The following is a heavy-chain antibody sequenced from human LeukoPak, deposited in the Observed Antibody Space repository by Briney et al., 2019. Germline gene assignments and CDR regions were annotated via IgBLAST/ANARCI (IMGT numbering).Heavy chain of an antibody. Sequence: GASVKVSCKVSGYTLTELSMHWVRQAPGKGLEWMGGFDPEDGETIYAQKFQGRVTMTEDTSTDTAYMELSSLRSEDTAVYYCAIGRYFRVRGVMTIWFDPWGQGTLVTVSS. CDR1: GYTLTELS. D-gene: IGHD3-10*01. CDR2: FDPEDGET. J-gene: IGHJ5*02. CDR3: AIGRYFRVRGVMTIWFDP. V-gene: IGHV1-24*01.